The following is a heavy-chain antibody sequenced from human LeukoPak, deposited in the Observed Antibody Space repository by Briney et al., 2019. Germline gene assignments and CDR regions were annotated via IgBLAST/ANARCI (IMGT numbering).Heavy chain of an antibody. CDR1: GGSISSYY. CDR3: AREDAVAGPRSLDY. V-gene: IGHV4-4*07. J-gene: IGHJ4*02. D-gene: IGHD6-19*01. CDR2: IYTSGSA. Sequence: SETLSLTCTVSGGSISSYYWSWIRQPAGKGLEWIGRIYTSGSANYNPSLKSRVTMSVDTSKNQFSLKLSSVTAADTAVYYCAREDAVAGPRSLDYWGQGTLVTVSS.